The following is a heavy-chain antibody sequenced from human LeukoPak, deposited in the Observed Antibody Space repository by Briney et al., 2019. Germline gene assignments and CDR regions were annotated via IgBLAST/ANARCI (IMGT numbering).Heavy chain of an antibody. CDR3: ARGGDSSGYYYVYYYYMDV. V-gene: IGHV4-59*01. Sequence: PSETLSLTCTVSVGSISSYYWSWIRQPPGKGREWSGHIYYSGSTNYNPSLKSRVTISVDTSKNQFSLKLSSVTAADTAVYYCARGGDSSGYYYVYYYYMDVXGKGTXVTVSS. J-gene: IGHJ6*03. D-gene: IGHD3-22*01. CDR2: IYYSGST. CDR1: VGSISSYY.